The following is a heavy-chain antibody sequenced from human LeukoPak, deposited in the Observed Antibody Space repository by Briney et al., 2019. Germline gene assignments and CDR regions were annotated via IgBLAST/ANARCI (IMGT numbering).Heavy chain of an antibody. Sequence: GTSVKVSCKTSGFTFSSSTVQWVRQARGQRLEWLGWIGLGSGDTKYAQRVQGRLTLTRDMSTNTAYMELSSLRSEDTAVYYCVAERYSDGCCWFDPWGQGTLVTVSS. V-gene: IGHV1-58*01. CDR1: GFTFSSST. CDR2: IGLGSGDT. CDR3: VAERYSDGCCWFDP. D-gene: IGHD6-25*01. J-gene: IGHJ5*02.